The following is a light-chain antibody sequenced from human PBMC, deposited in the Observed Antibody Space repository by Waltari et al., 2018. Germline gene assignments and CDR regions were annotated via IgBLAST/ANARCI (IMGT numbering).Light chain of an antibody. CDR1: QSISSW. CDR2: KAS. CDR3: QQYHSYSLT. Sequence: DIQMTQSLSTLSASVGDRVTITCRASQSISSWLAWYQQKPGKAPKLLIYKASTLESGVPSRFSGGGSGTEFTLTISSLQPDDFATYYCQQYHSYSLTFGGGTKVEIK. J-gene: IGKJ4*01. V-gene: IGKV1-5*03.